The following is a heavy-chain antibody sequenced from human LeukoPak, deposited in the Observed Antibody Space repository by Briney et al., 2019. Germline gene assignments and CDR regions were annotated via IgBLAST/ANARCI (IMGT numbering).Heavy chain of an antibody. Sequence: AGSLTLSCAASGSIFSTYAMNWIRQPPEKGLEWVSAISGSGGATYYADSVRGRFTISRENSNNTVFLEMNSLRAEDTAVYYCAKDGRAVAGTGFDYWGLGTLVTVSS. CDR2: ISGSGGAT. V-gene: IGHV3-23*01. D-gene: IGHD6-19*01. J-gene: IGHJ4*02. CDR3: AKDGRAVAGTGFDY. CDR1: GSIFSTYA.